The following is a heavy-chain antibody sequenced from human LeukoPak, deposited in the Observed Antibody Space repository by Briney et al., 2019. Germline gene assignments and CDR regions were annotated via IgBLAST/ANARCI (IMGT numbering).Heavy chain of an antibody. D-gene: IGHD6-13*01. V-gene: IGHV3-33*08. CDR1: GFTFSSYG. CDR3: ARGRQQLVLSDAFDI. J-gene: IGHJ3*02. CDR2: IWYGGSNK. Sequence: GGSLRLSCAASGFTFSSYGMHWVRQAPGKGLEWVAVIWYGGSNKYYADSVKGRFTISRDNSKNTLYLQMNSLRAEDTAVYYCARGRQQLVLSDAFDIWGQGTMVTVSS.